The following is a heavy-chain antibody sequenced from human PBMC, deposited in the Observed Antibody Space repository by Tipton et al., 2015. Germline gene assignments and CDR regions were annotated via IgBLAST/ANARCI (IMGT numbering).Heavy chain of an antibody. V-gene: IGHV3-53*05. CDR3: ARGYRMDV. CDR2: IYSDGTT. J-gene: IGHJ6*01. Sequence: SLRLSCAASGFTVSTNYMTWVRQAPGKGLEWVSHIYSDGTTYYADSVRGRFTVSRDNSKNTLFLQMNSLGPEDTAVYYCARGYRMDVWGQGTTVTVSS. CDR1: GFTVSTNY.